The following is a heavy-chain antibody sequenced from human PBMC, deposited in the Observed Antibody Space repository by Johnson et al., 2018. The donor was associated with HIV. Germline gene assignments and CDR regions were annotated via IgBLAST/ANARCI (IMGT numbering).Heavy chain of an antibody. CDR2: ISWNSDSI. CDR1: GFTFNDYA. Sequence: VQLVESGGALVQPGRSLRLSCAASGFTFNDYAMHWVRQAPGKGLEWVSGISWNSDSIGFADSVKGRFTISRDNARNSVYLQMNSLRADDTALYYCARDHLSSRGAFDIWGQGTMVTVSS. J-gene: IGHJ3*02. V-gene: IGHV3-9*01. D-gene: IGHD6-13*01. CDR3: ARDHLSSRGAFDI.